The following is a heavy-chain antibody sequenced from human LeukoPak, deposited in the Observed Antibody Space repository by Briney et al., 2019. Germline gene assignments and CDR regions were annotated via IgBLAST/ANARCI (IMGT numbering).Heavy chain of an antibody. V-gene: IGHV3-7*01. Sequence: GGSLRLSCAAPGFTFNSYWMIWVRQAPGKGLEWVANINPDGSGKYYVDSVKGRFTISRDNAKKSLYLQMNSLRAEDTAVYYCARGGSNGYYPGWYFDLWGRGTLVTVSS. CDR2: INPDGSGK. CDR3: ARGGSNGYYPGWYFDL. J-gene: IGHJ2*01. D-gene: IGHD3-22*01. CDR1: GFTFNSYW.